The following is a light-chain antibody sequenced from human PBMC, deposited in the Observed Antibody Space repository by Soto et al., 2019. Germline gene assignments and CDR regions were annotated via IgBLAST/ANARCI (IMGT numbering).Light chain of an antibody. V-gene: IGKV3D-15*01. CDR2: AAS. Sequence: EIMMTQSPATLSVSPGERATLSCRASQTISSNLAWYQQKPGQAPRLLIYAASTRAIGIPARFSGSGSGTEFTLTISSLQSEDFAVYYCQQYDNWPPWTFGQGTKVEIK. CDR1: QTISSN. CDR3: QQYDNWPPWT. J-gene: IGKJ1*01.